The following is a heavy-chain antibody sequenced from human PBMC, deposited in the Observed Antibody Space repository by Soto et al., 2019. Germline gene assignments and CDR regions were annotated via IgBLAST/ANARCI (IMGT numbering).Heavy chain of an antibody. V-gene: IGHV1-69*13. CDR2: IIPIFGTA. Sequence: SVKVSCKASGGTFSSYAISWVRQAPGQGLEWMGGIIPIFGTANYAQKFQGRVTITADESTNTAYMELSSLRSEDTAVYYCARCSAGLSDDSSGYYSGYYYYGMDVWGPGTTVTVSS. J-gene: IGHJ6*02. CDR3: ARCSAGLSDDSSGYYSGYYYYGMDV. CDR1: GGTFSSYA. D-gene: IGHD3-22*01.